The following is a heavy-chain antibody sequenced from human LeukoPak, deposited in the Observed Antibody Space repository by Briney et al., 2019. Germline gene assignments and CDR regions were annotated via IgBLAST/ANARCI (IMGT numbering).Heavy chain of an antibody. J-gene: IGHJ6*02. CDR3: ARDWDGYYGSGGYYIDYYYGMDV. D-gene: IGHD3-10*01. V-gene: IGHV1-69*05. CDR2: IIPIFGTA. CDR1: GGTFSSYA. Sequence: ASVKVSCKASGGTFSSYAISWVRQAPGQGLEWMGGIIPIFGTANYAQKFQGRVTITTDESTSTAYMELSSLRSEDTAVYYCARDWDGYYGSGGYYIDYYYGMDVWGQGTTVTVSS.